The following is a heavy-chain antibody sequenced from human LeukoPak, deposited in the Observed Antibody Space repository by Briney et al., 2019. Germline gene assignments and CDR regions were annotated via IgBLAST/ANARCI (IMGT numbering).Heavy chain of an antibody. D-gene: IGHD2-2*01. CDR2: IYYSGGNT. J-gene: IGHJ4*02. Sequence: PGGSLRLSCAASGFMFSNFAMSWVRQAPGKGLEWVSTIYYSGGNTYSADSVKGRFTISRDNAKNTLYLQMNSLRAEDTAVYYCAKDQGQAVVPRRFDNWGRGTLVTVSS. CDR3: AKDQGQAVVPRRFDN. CDR1: GFMFSNFA. V-gene: IGHV3-23*01.